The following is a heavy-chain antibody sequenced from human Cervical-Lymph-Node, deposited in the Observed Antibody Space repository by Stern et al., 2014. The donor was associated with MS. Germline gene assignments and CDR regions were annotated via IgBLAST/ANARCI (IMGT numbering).Heavy chain of an antibody. CDR2: ISWDSGNI. CDR1: GFTFSDYA. CDR3: AKDTNWNYPNYLDS. J-gene: IGHJ4*02. V-gene: IGHV3-9*01. Sequence: EVQLVESGGGLVQPGRSLRLSCAASGFTFSDYAMHWVRQVPGKGLEWVSSISWDSGNIDYADSVKGRFTISRDNANNSLFLQMNSLRPEDTALYSCAKDTNWNYPNYLDSWGQGTLVTVSS. D-gene: IGHD1-7*01.